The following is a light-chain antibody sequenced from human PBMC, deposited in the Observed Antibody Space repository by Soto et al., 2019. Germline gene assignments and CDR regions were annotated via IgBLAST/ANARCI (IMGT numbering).Light chain of an antibody. Sequence: DIQMTQSPSTLSASVGDRVTIICRASQTLSSWLAWYQQKPGKAPKLLIYDVSSLESGVPSRFSGSGSGTEFTLTISSLQPDDFATYYCQQYNSYSLTFGGGTKVEIK. V-gene: IGKV1-5*02. CDR2: DVS. CDR3: QQYNSYSLT. CDR1: QTLSSW. J-gene: IGKJ4*01.